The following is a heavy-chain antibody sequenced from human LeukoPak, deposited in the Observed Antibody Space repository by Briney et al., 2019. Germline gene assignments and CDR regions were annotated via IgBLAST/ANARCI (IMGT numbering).Heavy chain of an antibody. CDR2: IYTTGRT. D-gene: IGHD5-18*01. J-gene: IGHJ4*02. Sequence: SETLSFTYHGSGGSIHRYWWILGLKPAGKGLEWIGRIYTTGRTNYIRSFQSRVTMSIDVSSNQFSLTLRSVTAADTAVYYCARSGYTISAYHSDFGGQGAPVTVSS. CDR3: ARSGYTISAYHSDF. V-gene: IGHV4-4*07. CDR1: GGSIHRYW.